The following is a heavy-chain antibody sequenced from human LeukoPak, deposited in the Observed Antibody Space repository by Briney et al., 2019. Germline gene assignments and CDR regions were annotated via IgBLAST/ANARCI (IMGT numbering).Heavy chain of an antibody. J-gene: IGHJ5*02. CDR2: ISSYNGNT. Sequence: ASVNVSCTASGYTFTSYGISWVRQAPGQGLEWMGWISSYNGNTNYAQKLQGRVTMTTDTSTSTAYMELRSLRSDDTAVYYCARPRRSGWWFDPWGQGTLVTVSS. V-gene: IGHV1-18*01. CDR3: ARPRRSGWWFDP. D-gene: IGHD3-10*01. CDR1: GYTFTSYG.